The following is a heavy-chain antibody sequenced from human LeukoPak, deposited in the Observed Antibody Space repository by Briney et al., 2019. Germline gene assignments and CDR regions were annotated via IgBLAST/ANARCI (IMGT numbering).Heavy chain of an antibody. V-gene: IGHV3-21*01. CDR1: GFTFSAFS. D-gene: IGHD6-19*01. CDR3: ATGYTSGTRIDY. J-gene: IGHJ4*02. CDR2: ISSSSSDI. Sequence: GGSLRLTCAASGFTFSAFSMNWVRQAPGKGLEWVSAISSSSSDIYYTDSVKGRFTISRDNANNFLYLQVSSLRAEDTAVYYCATGYTSGTRIDYWGQGTLVSVSS.